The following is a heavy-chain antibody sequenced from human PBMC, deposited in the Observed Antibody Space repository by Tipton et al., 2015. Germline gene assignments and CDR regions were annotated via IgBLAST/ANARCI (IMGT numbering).Heavy chain of an antibody. CDR1: AYSISSDYY. D-gene: IGHD2-8*01. Sequence: GLVKPSETLSLTCAVSAYSISSDYYWGWIRQPPGKGLEWIGSISHSGNTYYNPSLKSRLTISVDTSKNQFSLRLSSVTAADTAVYFCARTDALGHFDYWGLGTLVTVSS. CDR3: ARTDALGHFDY. CDR2: ISHSGNT. V-gene: IGHV4-38-2*01. J-gene: IGHJ4*02.